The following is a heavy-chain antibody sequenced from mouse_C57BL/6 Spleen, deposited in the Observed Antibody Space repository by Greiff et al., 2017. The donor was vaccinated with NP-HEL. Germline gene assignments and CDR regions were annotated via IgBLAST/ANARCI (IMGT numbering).Heavy chain of an antibody. CDR2: IYPGSGST. J-gene: IGHJ3*01. CDR3: ARWTVVAKEFAY. V-gene: IGHV1-55*01. Sequence: QVQLQQPGAELVKPGASVKMSCKASGYTFTSYWITWVKQRPGQGLEWIGDIYPGSGSTNYNEKFKSKATLTVDTSSSTAYMQLSSLTSEDSAVYYCARWTVVAKEFAYWGQGTLVTVSA. CDR1: GYTFTSYW. D-gene: IGHD1-1*01.